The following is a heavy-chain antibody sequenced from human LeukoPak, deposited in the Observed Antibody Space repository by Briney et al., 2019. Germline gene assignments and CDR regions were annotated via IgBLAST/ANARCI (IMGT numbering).Heavy chain of an antibody. V-gene: IGHV3-21*01. Sequence: GGSLRLSCAASGFSFSDYAMNWVRQAPGKGLEWVSFISSSSSYIYYADSVGGRFTISRDNAKNSLYLQMNSLRAEDTAVYYCARYLGDYAGCWGQGTLVTVSS. CDR1: GFSFSDYA. J-gene: IGHJ4*02. CDR3: ARYLGDYAGC. CDR2: ISSSSSYI. D-gene: IGHD4-17*01.